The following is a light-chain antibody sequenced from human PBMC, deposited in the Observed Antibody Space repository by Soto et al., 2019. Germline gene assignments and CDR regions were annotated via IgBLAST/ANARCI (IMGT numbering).Light chain of an antibody. Sequence: TQSPSAVPASIGDRVTITCRASQSISSWLAWYQQKPGKAPKRLIYAASSLQSGVPSRFSGSGSGTEFTLTISSLQPEDFATYYCQPDERYSRFGHGAKVDI. CDR2: AAS. CDR1: QSISSW. J-gene: IGKJ1*01. V-gene: IGKV1-5*01. CDR3: QPDERYSR.